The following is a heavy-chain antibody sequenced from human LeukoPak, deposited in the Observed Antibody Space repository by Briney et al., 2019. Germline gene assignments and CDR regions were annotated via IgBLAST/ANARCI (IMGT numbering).Heavy chain of an antibody. D-gene: IGHD1-1*01. CDR3: AREGAGRNDY. V-gene: IGHV1-2*06. CDR2: INPNSGGT. J-gene: IGHJ4*02. CDR1: GYIFTDYY. Sequence: GASVKVSCKASGYIFTDYYMHWVRQAPGQELGWMGRINPNSGGTNYAQKFQGRVTMTRDTSINTAYMELSRLESDDSAVYYCAREGAGRNDYWGQGTLVTVSS.